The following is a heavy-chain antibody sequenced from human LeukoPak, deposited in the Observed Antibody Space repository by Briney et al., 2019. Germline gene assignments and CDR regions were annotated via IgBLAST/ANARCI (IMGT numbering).Heavy chain of an antibody. CDR2: ISSSGSAT. J-gene: IGHJ2*01. V-gene: IGHV3-11*01. CDR3: ASRANFGYYSVPDQNWYFDL. Sequence: GGSLRLSCAASGFTFSDYYMSWIRQAPGKELEWVSHISSSGSATYYADSVKGRFTISRDNAKNSLYLQMNSLRAEDTAVYYCASRANFGYYSVPDQNWYFDLWGRGTLVTASS. CDR1: GFTFSDYY. D-gene: IGHD4-17*01.